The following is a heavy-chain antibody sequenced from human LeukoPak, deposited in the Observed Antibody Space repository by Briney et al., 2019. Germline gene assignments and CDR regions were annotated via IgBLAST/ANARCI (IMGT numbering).Heavy chain of an antibody. V-gene: IGHV3-74*01. CDR3: VLGSASGILDS. CDR1: GSPLTWYW. D-gene: IGHD3-10*01. CDR2: MNSDATNI. J-gene: IGHJ4*02. Sequence: PGGSLRLSCAASGSPLTWYWTHWVRQVPGKGLVWVSRMNSDATNIKYADLVNGRFTISRDNSKNMVFLEMNGLRDEDTAIYYWVLGSASGILDSWGQGTLVTVSS.